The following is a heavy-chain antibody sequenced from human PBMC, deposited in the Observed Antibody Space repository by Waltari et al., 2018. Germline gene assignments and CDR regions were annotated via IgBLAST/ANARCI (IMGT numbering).Heavy chain of an antibody. CDR2: IYSGGSR. D-gene: IGHD3-16*01. CDR1: GFTVSSNY. CDR3: ARDGGSRAFAI. Sequence: EVQLVESGGGLIQPGGSLRLSCAASGFTVSSNYMSWVRQAPGKGLEWVSVIYSGGSRYYADSVKGRFSISSDNSKNTLYRQMNSLRAEDTAVYCCARDGGSRAFAIWGQGTMVTVSS. J-gene: IGHJ3*02. V-gene: IGHV3-53*01.